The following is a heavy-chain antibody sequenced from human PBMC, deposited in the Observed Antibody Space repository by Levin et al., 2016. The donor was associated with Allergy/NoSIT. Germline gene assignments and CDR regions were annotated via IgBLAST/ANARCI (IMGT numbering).Heavy chain of an antibody. CDR2: IYYSGST. Sequence: SETLSLTCTVSGGSISSYYWSWIRQSPGKGLEWIGYIYYSGSTNYNPSLKSRVTISVDTSKNQFSLKLSSVTAADTAVYYCASKQSGNPSYWYFDLWGRGTLVTVSS. D-gene: IGHD1-14*01. CDR3: ASKQSGNPSYWYFDL. CDR1: GGSISSYY. V-gene: IGHV4-59*01. J-gene: IGHJ2*01.